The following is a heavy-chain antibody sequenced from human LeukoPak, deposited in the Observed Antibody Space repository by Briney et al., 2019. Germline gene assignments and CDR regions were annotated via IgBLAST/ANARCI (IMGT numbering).Heavy chain of an antibody. CDR1: GFTFSSYA. CDR2: ISGSGGST. V-gene: IGHV3-23*01. J-gene: IGHJ4*02. Sequence: GGSLGLSCAASGFTFSSYAMSWVRQAPGKGLEWVSAISGSGGSTYYADSVKGRFTISRDNSKNTLYLQMNSLRAEDTAVYYCAKERRDGYNRPHFDYWGQGTLVTVSS. D-gene: IGHD5-24*01. CDR3: AKERRDGYNRPHFDY.